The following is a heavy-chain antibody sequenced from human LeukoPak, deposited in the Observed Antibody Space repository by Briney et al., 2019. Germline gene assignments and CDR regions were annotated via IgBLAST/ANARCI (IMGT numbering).Heavy chain of an antibody. CDR1: GGSISSYY. D-gene: IGHD2-15*01. Sequence: KPSETLSLTCTVPGGSISSYYWSWIRQPPGKGLDWIGYIYYSGSTNYNPSLKSRVTISVDTSKNQFSLKLSSVTAADTAVYYCARGYCSGGSRYPTHTDYWGQGTLVTVSS. CDR2: IYYSGST. J-gene: IGHJ4*02. CDR3: ARGYCSGGSRYPTHTDY. V-gene: IGHV4-59*01.